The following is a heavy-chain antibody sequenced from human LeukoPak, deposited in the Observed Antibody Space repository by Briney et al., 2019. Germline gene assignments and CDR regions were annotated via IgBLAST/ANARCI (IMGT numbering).Heavy chain of an antibody. V-gene: IGHV3-23*01. J-gene: IGHJ4*02. Sequence: GGSLRLSCAASGFTFRSYAMSWARQAPGEGLEWVSAISGSTYYADSVKGRFTISRDNSKNTLYLQMNSLSAEDTAVYYCAKDYSGSYTNFDYWGQGTLVTVSS. CDR2: ISGST. D-gene: IGHD1-26*01. CDR1: GFTFRSYA. CDR3: AKDYSGSYTNFDY.